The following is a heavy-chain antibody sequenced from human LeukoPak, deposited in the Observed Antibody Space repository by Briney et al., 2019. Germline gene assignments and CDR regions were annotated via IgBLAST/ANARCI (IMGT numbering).Heavy chain of an antibody. D-gene: IGHD3-3*01. CDR1: GYTFTSYD. CDR3: ARSSTSGGFLVHYYYYYMDV. CDR2: MNPNSGNT. J-gene: IGHJ6*03. Sequence: ASVKVSCKASGYTFTSYDINWVRQATGQGLEWMGWMNPNSGNTGYAQKFQGRVTMTRNTSISTAYMELSSLRSEDTAVYYCARSSTSGGFLVHYYYYYMDVWGKGTTVTISS. V-gene: IGHV1-8*01.